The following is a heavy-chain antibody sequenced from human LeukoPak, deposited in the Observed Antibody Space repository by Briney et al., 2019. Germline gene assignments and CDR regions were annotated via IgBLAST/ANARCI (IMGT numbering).Heavy chain of an antibody. CDR2: INHSGST. V-gene: IGHV4-34*01. CDR1: GGSFSGYY. D-gene: IGHD2-2*01. CDR3: ARGLGYCSSTSCPPYYYYYYMDV. Sequence: SETLSLTCAVYGGSFSGYYWSWVRQPPGKGLEWIGEINHSGSTNYNPFLKSRVTISVDTSKNQFSLKLSSVTAADTAVYYCARGLGYCSSTSCPPYYYYYYMDVWGKGTTVTVSS. J-gene: IGHJ6*03.